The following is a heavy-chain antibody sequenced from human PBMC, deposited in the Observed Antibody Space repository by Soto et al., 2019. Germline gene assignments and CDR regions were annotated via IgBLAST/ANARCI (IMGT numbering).Heavy chain of an antibody. D-gene: IGHD3-10*01. CDR3: VHSHVLRWFGFDS. CDR1: ELSLSTSGVG. V-gene: IGHV2-5*02. CDR2: IYWDDDK. J-gene: IGHJ4*02. Sequence: QITLKESGPTLVEPTQTLTLTCTFSELSLSTSGVGVGWIRQPPGKALEWLALIYWDDDKRYSPSLKSRLTITKVTSNNQVVHTMTTMDPVDTATYYCVHSHVLRWFGFDSWGQGTLVTVPS.